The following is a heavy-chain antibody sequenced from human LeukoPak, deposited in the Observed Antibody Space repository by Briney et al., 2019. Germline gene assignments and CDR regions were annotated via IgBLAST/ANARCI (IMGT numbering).Heavy chain of an antibody. CDR3: ARETTPPPDAFDI. CDR2: ISYDGSNK. Sequence: GGSLRLSCAASGFTFDDYAMHWVRQAPGKGLEWVAVISYDGSNKYYADSVKGRFTISRDNSKNTLYLQMNSLRAEDTAVYYCARETTPPPDAFDIWGQGTMVTVSS. J-gene: IGHJ3*02. CDR1: GFTFDDYA. D-gene: IGHD1-1*01. V-gene: IGHV3-30-3*01.